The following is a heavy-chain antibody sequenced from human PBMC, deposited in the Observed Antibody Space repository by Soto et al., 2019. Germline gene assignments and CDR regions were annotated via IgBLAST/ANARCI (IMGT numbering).Heavy chain of an antibody. CDR3: ARARFLEWLSAYDYYMDV. Sequence: KQSQTLSLTCAISGDSVSSNSAAWNWIRQSPSRGLEWLGRTYYRSKWYNDYAVSVKSRITINPDTSKNQFSLQLNSVTPEDTAVYYCARARFLEWLSAYDYYMDVWGKGTTVTVSS. CDR1: GDSVSSNSAA. CDR2: TYYRSKWYN. V-gene: IGHV6-1*01. J-gene: IGHJ6*03. D-gene: IGHD3-3*01.